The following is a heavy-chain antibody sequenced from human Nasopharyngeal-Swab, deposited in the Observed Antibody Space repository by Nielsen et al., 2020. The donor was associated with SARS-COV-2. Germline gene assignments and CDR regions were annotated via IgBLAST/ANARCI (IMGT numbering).Heavy chain of an antibody. CDR2: ISSSSSYI. CDR1: GFTFSSYS. D-gene: IGHD2-2*01. V-gene: IGHV3-21*01. J-gene: IGHJ6*03. Sequence: GESLKISCAASGFTFSSYSMNWVRQAPGKGLEWVSSISSSSSYIYYADSVKGRFTISRDNAKNSLYLQMNSLRAEDTAVYYCARDGLSSISCYYCSNYYYYYMDVWGKGTTVTVSS. CDR3: ARDGLSSISCYYCSNYYYYYMDV.